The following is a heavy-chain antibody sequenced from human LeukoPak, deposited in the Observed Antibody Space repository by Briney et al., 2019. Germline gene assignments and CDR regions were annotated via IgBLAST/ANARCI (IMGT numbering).Heavy chain of an antibody. CDR1: GGSISSGDFS. D-gene: IGHD2-21*02. J-gene: IGHJ6*03. CDR3: ARGGDPNSYSYYYMDV. CDR2: IDYSGST. Sequence: SETLSLTCAVSGGSISSGDFSWSWIRQPPGKGLEWIGYIDYSGSTYYNASLKCRVTISLDTSKNQFSLKLSSVTAADTAVYYCARGGDPNSYSYYYMDVWGKGTTVTVSS. V-gene: IGHV4-30-4*07.